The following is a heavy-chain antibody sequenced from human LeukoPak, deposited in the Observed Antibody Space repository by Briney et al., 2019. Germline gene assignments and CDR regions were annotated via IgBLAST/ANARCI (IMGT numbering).Heavy chain of an antibody. CDR2: ISWNSGSI. J-gene: IGHJ4*02. V-gene: IGHV3-9*01. CDR3: AKGVSTHNSSPEGY. CDR1: GFTFDDYA. D-gene: IGHD6-13*01. Sequence: GRSLRLSCAASGFTFDDYAMHWVRQAPGKGLEWVSGISWNSGSIGYADSVKGRFTISRDNAKNSLYLQMNSLRAEDTALYYCAKGVSTHNSSPEGYWGQGTLVTVSS.